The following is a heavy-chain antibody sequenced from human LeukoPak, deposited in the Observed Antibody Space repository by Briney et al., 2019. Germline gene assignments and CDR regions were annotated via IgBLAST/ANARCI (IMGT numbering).Heavy chain of an antibody. CDR2: INTGNGNT. J-gene: IGHJ4*02. CDR1: GYTLTSYA. D-gene: IGHD4-11*01. CDR3: ARGGSRMTTFYIIDY. Sequence: ASVKVSCKASGYTLTSYAIHWVRQAPGQRPEWMGWINTGNGNTKYSQEFQGRVTITRDTSANTAYMELSSLRFEDTAVYYCARGGSRMTTFYIIDYWGQGTLVTVSS. V-gene: IGHV1-3*04.